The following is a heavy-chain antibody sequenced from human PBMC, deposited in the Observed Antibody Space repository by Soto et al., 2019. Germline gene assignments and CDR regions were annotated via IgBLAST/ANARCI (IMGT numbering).Heavy chain of an antibody. V-gene: IGHV4-39*01. J-gene: IGHJ3*02. D-gene: IGHD2-15*01. CDR2: IYYSGST. Sequence: SETLSLTCTVSGGSISSSSYYWGWIRQPPGKGLEWIGSIYYSGSTYYNPSLKSRVTISVDTSKNQFSLKLSSVTAADTAVYYCASFFRCCSGGSCYPTPGAFDIWGQGTMVTVSS. CDR3: ASFFRCCSGGSCYPTPGAFDI. CDR1: GGSISSSSYY.